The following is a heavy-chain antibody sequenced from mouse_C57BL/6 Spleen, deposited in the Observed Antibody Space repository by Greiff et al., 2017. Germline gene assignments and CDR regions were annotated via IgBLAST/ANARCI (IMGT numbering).Heavy chain of an antibody. V-gene: IGHV1-82*01. J-gene: IGHJ3*01. CDR1: GYAFSSSW. CDR3: ASWGIYYDYEGFAY. D-gene: IGHD2-4*01. Sequence: VKLVESGPELVKPGASVKISCKASGYAFSSSWMNWVKQRPGKGLEWIGRIYPGDGDTNYNGKFKGKATLTADKSSSTAYMQLSSLTSEDSAVYFCASWGIYYDYEGFAYWGQGTLVTVSA. CDR2: IYPGDGDT.